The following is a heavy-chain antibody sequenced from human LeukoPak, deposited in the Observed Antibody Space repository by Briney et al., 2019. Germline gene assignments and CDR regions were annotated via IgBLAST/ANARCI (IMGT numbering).Heavy chain of an antibody. CDR1: GGSFSGYY. CDR2: INHSGST. D-gene: IGHD6-19*01. CDR3: ARGDRYGSGQYYFDY. V-gene: IGHV4-34*01. J-gene: IGHJ4*02. Sequence: SETLSLTCAVYGGSFSGYYWSWIRQPPGKGLEWIGEINHSGSTNYNPSLKSRVTISVDTSKNQFSLKLSSVTAADTAVYYCARGDRYGSGQYYFDYWGQGTLVTVSS.